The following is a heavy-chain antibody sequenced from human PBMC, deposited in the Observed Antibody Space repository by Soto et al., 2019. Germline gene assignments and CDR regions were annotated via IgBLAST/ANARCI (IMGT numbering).Heavy chain of an antibody. J-gene: IGHJ4*02. CDR1: GYSFNIYW. CDR2: IYPGDSDT. V-gene: IGHV5-51*01. Sequence: GESLKISCQGSGYSFNIYWIGWVRQMPGKGLEWMGIIYPGDSDTRYSPSFQGQVTISADKSISTAYLQWTSLKASDTAMYYCARGVATVTSYFDYWGQGTLVTVSS. CDR3: ARGVATVTSYFDY. D-gene: IGHD4-17*01.